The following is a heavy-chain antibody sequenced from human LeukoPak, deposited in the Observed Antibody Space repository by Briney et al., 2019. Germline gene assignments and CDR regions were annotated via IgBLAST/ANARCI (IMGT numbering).Heavy chain of an antibody. CDR1: GFTFSSYA. Sequence: GRSLRLSCAASGFTFSSYAMHWVRQAPGKGLEWVAVISYDGSNKYYADSVKGRFTISRDNSKNTLYLQMNSLRAEDTAVYYCARTPWYNWNDVWYYYYGTDVWGQGTTVTVSS. CDR3: ARTPWYNWNDVWYYYYGTDV. J-gene: IGHJ6*02. V-gene: IGHV3-30*01. D-gene: IGHD1-1*01. CDR2: ISYDGSNK.